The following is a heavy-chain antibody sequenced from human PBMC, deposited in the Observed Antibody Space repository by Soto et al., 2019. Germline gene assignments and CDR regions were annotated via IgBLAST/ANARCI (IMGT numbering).Heavy chain of an antibody. V-gene: IGHV3-30*18. J-gene: IGHJ4*02. CDR1: GFTFSSYG. D-gene: IGHD2-15*01. CDR3: AKETYSGPLDY. CDR2: ISYDRSDK. Sequence: QVQLVESGGGVVQPGRSLRLSCAASGFTFSSYGMHWVRQAPGKGLEWVAAISYDRSDKYYADSVKGRFTISRDNSKNTLYLQMNSLRAEDTAVYYCAKETYSGPLDYWGQGTLVTVSS.